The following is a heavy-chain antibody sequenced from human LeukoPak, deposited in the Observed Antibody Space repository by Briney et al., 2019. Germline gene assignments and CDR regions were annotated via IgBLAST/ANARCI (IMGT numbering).Heavy chain of an antibody. D-gene: IGHD5-18*01. J-gene: IGHJ4*02. Sequence: SQTLSLTCAISGDSVSSNSAAWNWIRQSPSRGLEWLGRTYYRSKWYNDYAVSVKSRITIDPDTSKNQFSLQLNSVTPEDTAVYYCARIGYSYGYPLYYFDYWGQGTLVTVSP. CDR3: ARIGYSYGYPLYYFDY. V-gene: IGHV6-1*01. CDR1: GDSVSSNSAA. CDR2: TYYRSKWYN.